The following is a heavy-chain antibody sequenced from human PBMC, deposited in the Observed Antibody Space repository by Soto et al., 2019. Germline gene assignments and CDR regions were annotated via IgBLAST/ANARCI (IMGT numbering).Heavy chain of an antibody. CDR3: ARTGPAVEY. Sequence: QVQLVQSGAEVKKPGASVKVSCKASGYTFSSYAISWVRQAPGQGLEWMGWIITYNGNTNYAQKLQGRVTMTTDTSAPTAYMDLRSLRSDVTAVYYCARTGPAVEYWGQGTLVTVSS. V-gene: IGHV1-18*01. CDR1: GYTFSSYA. CDR2: IITYNGNT. J-gene: IGHJ4*02.